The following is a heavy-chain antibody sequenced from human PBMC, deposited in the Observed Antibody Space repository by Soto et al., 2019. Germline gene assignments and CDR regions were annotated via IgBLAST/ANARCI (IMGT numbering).Heavy chain of an antibody. CDR2: ISYDGNNK. J-gene: IGHJ4*02. Sequence: QVQLVESGGGVVQPGRSLRLSCAASGFTFSSYGLHWVRQAPGKGLEWVAVISYDGNNKDYADSVKGRFTISRDNSKNTLYLQMTSLRAEDTAVYYCAKSVYNWNDGFFDYWVQGTLVTVSS. V-gene: IGHV3-30*18. CDR3: AKSVYNWNDGFFDY. CDR1: GFTFSSYG. D-gene: IGHD1-1*01.